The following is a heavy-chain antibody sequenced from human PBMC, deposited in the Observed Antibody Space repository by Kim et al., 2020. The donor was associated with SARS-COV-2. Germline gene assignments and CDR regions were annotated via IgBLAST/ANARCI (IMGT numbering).Heavy chain of an antibody. Sequence: GESLKISCKGSGYSFTSYWIGWVRQMPGKGLEWMGIIYPGDSDTRYSPSFQGQVTISADKSISTAYLQWSSLKASDTAMYYCARLSRGRLILDYYYYYGMDVWGQGTTVTVSS. CDR3: ARLSRGRLILDYYYYYGMDV. D-gene: IGHD1-26*01. CDR2: IYPGDSDT. V-gene: IGHV5-51*01. J-gene: IGHJ6*02. CDR1: GYSFTSYW.